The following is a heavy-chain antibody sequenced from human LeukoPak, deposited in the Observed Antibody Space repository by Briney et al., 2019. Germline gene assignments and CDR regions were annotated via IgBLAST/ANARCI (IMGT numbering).Heavy chain of an antibody. J-gene: IGHJ4*02. D-gene: IGHD2-8*01. CDR1: GYTFTSYG. V-gene: IGHV1-18*01. CDR2: ICAYNGNT. Sequence: ASVKVSCKASGYTFTSYGISWVRQAPGQGLEWMGWICAYNGNTNYAQKLQGRVTMTTDTSTSTAYMELRSLRSDDTAVYYCARYFGGGRATNGFDYWGQGTLVTVSS. CDR3: ARYFGGGRATNGFDY.